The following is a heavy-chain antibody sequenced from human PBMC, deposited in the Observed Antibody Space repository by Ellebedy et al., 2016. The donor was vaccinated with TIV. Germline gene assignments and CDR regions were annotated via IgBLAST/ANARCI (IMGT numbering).Heavy chain of an antibody. J-gene: IGHJ3*01. V-gene: IGHV3-23*01. CDR2: LHGSGRGI. CDR3: VKDQIAGDGRGVFDL. D-gene: IGHD2-15*01. CDR1: GFTFSSFA. Sequence: PGGSLRLSCAASGFTFSSFAMGWVRRTPGKGLEGVSGLHGSGRGIWYSDSVKARFTISRDNAKNTVYLQMNSLRAEDTGIYYCVKDQIAGDGRGVFDLWGQGTMVTVSS.